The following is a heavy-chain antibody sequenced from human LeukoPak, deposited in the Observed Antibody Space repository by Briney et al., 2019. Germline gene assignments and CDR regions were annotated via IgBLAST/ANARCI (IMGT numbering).Heavy chain of an antibody. D-gene: IGHD1-7*01. Sequence: GGSLRLSCAASGFTFSSYWMHWVRQAPGKGLVWVSRIKTDGSSTSYADSVKGRFTISRDNAENTLYLQMNSLRVEDTAVYYCAGWDYQHEPHFDYWGQGTLVTVSS. CDR3: AGWDYQHEPHFDY. CDR2: IKTDGSST. V-gene: IGHV3-74*01. CDR1: GFTFSSYW. J-gene: IGHJ4*02.